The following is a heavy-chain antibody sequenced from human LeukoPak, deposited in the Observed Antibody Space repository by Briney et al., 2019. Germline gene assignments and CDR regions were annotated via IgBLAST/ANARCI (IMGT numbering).Heavy chain of an antibody. V-gene: IGHV3-23*01. Sequence: GGSLRLSCAASGFTFSSYGMSWVRQAPGKGLEWVSAISGSGGSTYYADSVKGRFIISRDNSKNTLYLQMNSLRAEDTAVYYCAKEFGYSNYFDSWGQGTLVTVSS. J-gene: IGHJ4*02. CDR2: ISGSGGST. CDR3: AKEFGYSNYFDS. CDR1: GFTFSSYG. D-gene: IGHD4-11*01.